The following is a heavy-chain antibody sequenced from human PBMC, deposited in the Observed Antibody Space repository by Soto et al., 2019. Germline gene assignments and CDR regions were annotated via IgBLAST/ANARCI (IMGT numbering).Heavy chain of an antibody. Sequence: QVQLQQWGAGLLKPSETLSLTCAVYGGSFSGYYWSWIRQPPGKGLEWIGEINHSGSINYNPSLKSRVTKSVDSAKNQFSLKLSTLTAADTAVYYCSRNVLLLFGESDYDGMDVWCQGSTGTVSS. D-gene: IGHD3-10*01. CDR1: GGSFSGYY. J-gene: IGHJ6*02. CDR3: SRNVLLLFGESDYDGMDV. CDR2: INHSGSI. V-gene: IGHV4-34*01.